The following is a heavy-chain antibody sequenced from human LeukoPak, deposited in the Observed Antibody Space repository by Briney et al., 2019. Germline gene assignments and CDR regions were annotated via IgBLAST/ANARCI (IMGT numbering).Heavy chain of an antibody. Sequence: TSETLSLTCTVSGYSISSGYYWGWIRQPPGKGLEWIGSIYHSGSTYYNPSLKSRVTISVDTSKNQFSLKLSSVTAADTAVYYCVRGTGFGDYYFDYWGQGTLVTVSS. CDR3: VRGTGFGDYYFDY. J-gene: IGHJ4*02. CDR1: GYSISSGYY. D-gene: IGHD3-10*01. V-gene: IGHV4-38-2*02. CDR2: IYHSGST.